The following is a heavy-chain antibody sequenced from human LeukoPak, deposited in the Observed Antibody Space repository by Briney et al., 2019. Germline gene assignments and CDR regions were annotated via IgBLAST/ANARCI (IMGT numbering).Heavy chain of an antibody. J-gene: IGHJ4*02. CDR1: GFTFSSYA. D-gene: IGHD3-3*02. V-gene: IGHV3-23*01. CDR2: FSGSGGST. CDR3: VQDWAWGAFGY. Sequence: GGSLRLSCAASGFTFSSYAMSWVRQAPGKGLECISGFSGSGGSTYYADSVKGRFTISRDNSKNTLYLQMNSLRAEDTAVYYCVQDWAWGAFGYWGQGTLVTVSS.